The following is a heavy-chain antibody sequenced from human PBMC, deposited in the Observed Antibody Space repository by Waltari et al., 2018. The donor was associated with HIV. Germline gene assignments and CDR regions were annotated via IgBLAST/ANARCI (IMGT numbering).Heavy chain of an antibody. V-gene: IGHV1-2*02. Sequence: QVHLVQSGPEVKKPGALMKVSCKASGYMFTGHYMHWLRQAPGQGLEWMGWINPISGGTNYAQTLQGRVTMTRDASINTVYMELKSLRYDDTAMYYCARESGYQLVRWLDPWGQGTRVTVSS. CDR3: ARESGYQLVRWLDP. D-gene: IGHD2-2*01. CDR2: INPISGGT. J-gene: IGHJ5*02. CDR1: GYMFTGHY.